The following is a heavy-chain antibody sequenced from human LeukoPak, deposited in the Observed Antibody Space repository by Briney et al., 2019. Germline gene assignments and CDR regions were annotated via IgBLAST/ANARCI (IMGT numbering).Heavy chain of an antibody. V-gene: IGHV4-4*02. CDR3: AREILGGFNPGAY. CDR1: LDSTTSNS. D-gene: IGHD1-14*01. Sequence: KTAETLSLTCTVSLDSTTSNSWSWVRQPPGKGLEWIGEIHRSGSTNYNPSLQSRVTISIDRSRNQIVLELSSVTAADTAVYYCAREILGGFNPGAYWGQGTLVTVSS. J-gene: IGHJ4*02. CDR2: IHRSGST.